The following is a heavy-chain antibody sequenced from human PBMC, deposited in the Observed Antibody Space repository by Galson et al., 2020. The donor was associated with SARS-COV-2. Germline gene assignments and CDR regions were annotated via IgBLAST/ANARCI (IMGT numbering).Heavy chain of an antibody. J-gene: IGHJ4*02. V-gene: IGHV4-39*01. CDR2: IYYSGST. D-gene: IGHD3-22*01. CDR3: ARQTITMIVVVTVPTYFDY. CDR1: GGSISSSSYY. Sequence: SETLSLTCTVSGGSISSSSYYWGWIRQPPGKGLEWIESIYYSGSTYYNPSLKSRVTISVDTSKNQFSLKLSSVTAADTAVYYCARQTITMIVVVTVPTYFDYWGQGTLVTVSS.